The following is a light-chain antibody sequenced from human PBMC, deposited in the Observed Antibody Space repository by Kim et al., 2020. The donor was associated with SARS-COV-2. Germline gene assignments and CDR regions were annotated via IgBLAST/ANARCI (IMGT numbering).Light chain of an antibody. CDR1: SGTIASNY. Sequence: KTVTLSCTLSSGTIASNYVQWYQQRPGSAPTILIFEDNRRPSGVPDRFSGSIDSSSNSASLIISGLKTEDEADYYCQSYDSSNHVVFGGGTKVTVL. J-gene: IGLJ2*01. CDR2: EDN. V-gene: IGLV6-57*03. CDR3: QSYDSSNHVV.